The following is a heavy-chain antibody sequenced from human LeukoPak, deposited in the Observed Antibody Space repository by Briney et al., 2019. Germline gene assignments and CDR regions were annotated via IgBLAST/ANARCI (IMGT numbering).Heavy chain of an antibody. CDR1: GITFRSYG. D-gene: IGHD3-16*01. J-gene: IGHJ3*02. Sequence: GGSLRLSCAASGITFRSYGMHWVRRAPGKGLEWVAVIWYDGSNKYYADSVKGRFTISRDNSKNTLYLQMNSLRAEDTAVYYCARDFLGGEAFDIWGQGTMVTVSS. V-gene: IGHV3-33*01. CDR3: ARDFLGGEAFDI. CDR2: IWYDGSNK.